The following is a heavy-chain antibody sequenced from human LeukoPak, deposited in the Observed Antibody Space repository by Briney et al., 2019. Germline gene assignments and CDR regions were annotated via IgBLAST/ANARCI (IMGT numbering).Heavy chain of an antibody. CDR1: RFTFSSYA. D-gene: IGHD5-18*01. CDR3: AKDLYSYGSSFDY. V-gene: IGHV3-23*01. J-gene: IGHJ4*02. CDR2: ISGGGGST. Sequence: PGGSLRLSCAASRFTFSSYAMSWVRQAPGKGLEWVSTISGGGGSTYYADSVKGRFTISRDDSKNTLYLQMNSLRAEDTAVYYCAKDLYSYGSSFDYWGQGTLVTVSS.